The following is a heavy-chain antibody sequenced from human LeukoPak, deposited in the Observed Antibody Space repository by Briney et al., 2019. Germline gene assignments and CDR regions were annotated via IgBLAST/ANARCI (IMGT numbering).Heavy chain of an antibody. CDR3: ANGDAGRPSEGLDY. D-gene: IGHD6-6*01. CDR2: VSGGGGTT. Sequence: GGSLRLSCAASGFTFSSHAVRWVRQLPGKGLEWVSSVSGGGGTTYYADSVKGRFTISRDNSKSTLYLQMNSLRAEDTAVYYCANGDAGRPSEGLDYWGRGTLVTVSS. CDR1: GFTFSSHA. V-gene: IGHV3-23*01. J-gene: IGHJ4*02.